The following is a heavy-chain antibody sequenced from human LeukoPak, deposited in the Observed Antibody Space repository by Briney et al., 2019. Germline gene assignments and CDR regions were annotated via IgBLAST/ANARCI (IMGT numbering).Heavy chain of an antibody. CDR3: ARDNGDYVVDY. V-gene: IGHV4-61*02. D-gene: IGHD4-17*01. J-gene: IGHJ4*02. CDR1: GGSISSGSYY. Sequence: PSQTLSLTCTVSGGSISSGSYYWSWIRQPAGKGLEWIGRIYTSGSTNYNPSLKSRDTISVDTSKNQFSLKLSSVTAADTAVYYCARDNGDYVVDYWGQGTLVTVSS. CDR2: IYTSGST.